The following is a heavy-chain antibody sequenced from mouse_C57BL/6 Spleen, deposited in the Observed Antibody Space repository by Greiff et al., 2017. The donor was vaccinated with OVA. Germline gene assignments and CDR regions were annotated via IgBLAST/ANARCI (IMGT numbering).Heavy chain of an antibody. CDR2: INPGSGGT. D-gene: IGHD1-1*01. CDR3: ARGRVVATRFDY. J-gene: IGHJ2*01. CDR1: GYAFTNYL. V-gene: IGHV1-54*01. Sequence: QVQLQQSGAELVRPGTSVKVSCKASGYAFTNYLIEWVKQRPGQGLEWIGVINPGSGGTNYNEKFKGKATLTADKSSSTAYMQLSSLTSEDSAVYFCARGRVVATRFDYWGQGTTLTVSS.